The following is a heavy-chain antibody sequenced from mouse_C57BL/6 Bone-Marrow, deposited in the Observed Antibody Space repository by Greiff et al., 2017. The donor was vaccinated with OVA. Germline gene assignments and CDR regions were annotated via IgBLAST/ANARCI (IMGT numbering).Heavy chain of an antibody. D-gene: IGHD1-1*01. CDR2: INPNNGGT. J-gene: IGHJ2*01. CDR1: GYTFTDYN. Sequence: VQLQQSGPELVKPGASVKIPCKASGYTFTDYNMDWVKQSHGKSLEWIGDINPNNGGTIYNQKFKGKATLTVDKSSSTAYMELRSLTSEDTAVYYCARSNYGSSYEGDFDYWGQGTTLTVSS. V-gene: IGHV1-18*01. CDR3: ARSNYGSSYEGDFDY.